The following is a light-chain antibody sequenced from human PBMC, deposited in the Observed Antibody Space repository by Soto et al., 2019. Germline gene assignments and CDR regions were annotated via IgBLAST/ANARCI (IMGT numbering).Light chain of an antibody. CDR1: QNVNNR. Sequence: EIVMTQSPSMLSVSPGERATLSCRASQNVNNRLAWYQQKAGQPPRLLIYGASTRATGIPARFSGGGSGTEFTLTISSLQSEDFEVYYCQHFNSWPLLFGQGTKV. CDR3: QHFNSWPLL. V-gene: IGKV3-15*01. CDR2: GAS. J-gene: IGKJ1*01.